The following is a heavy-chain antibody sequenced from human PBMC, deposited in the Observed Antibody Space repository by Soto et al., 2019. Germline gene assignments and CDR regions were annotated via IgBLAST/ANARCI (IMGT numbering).Heavy chain of an antibody. V-gene: IGHV3-21*01. CDR3: VRSGTARLLRHSWFDT. CDR1: GFTFNTYD. D-gene: IGHD2-21*01. J-gene: IGHJ5*02. CDR2: ITTSSAYI. Sequence: EVQLVESGGGLVKPGGSLRLSCAASGFTFNTYDMNWVRQAPGKGLEWVSSITTSSAYISYADSLKGRITISRDNAKNSLFLQMNSLRAEDTAVYYCVRSGTARLLRHSWFDTWGQGTLVTVSS.